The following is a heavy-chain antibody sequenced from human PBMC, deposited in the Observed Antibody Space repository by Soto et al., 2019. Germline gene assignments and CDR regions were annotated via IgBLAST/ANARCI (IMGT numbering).Heavy chain of an antibody. D-gene: IGHD3-16*02. Sequence: SETLSLTCTVSGGSISSYYWSWIRQPPGKGLEWIGYIYYSGSTNYNPSLKSRVTISVDTSKNQFSLKLSSVTAADTAVYYRARSADLGELSFWFDPWGQGTLVTVSS. CDR2: IYYSGST. V-gene: IGHV4-59*01. CDR3: ARSADLGELSFWFDP. CDR1: GGSISSYY. J-gene: IGHJ5*02.